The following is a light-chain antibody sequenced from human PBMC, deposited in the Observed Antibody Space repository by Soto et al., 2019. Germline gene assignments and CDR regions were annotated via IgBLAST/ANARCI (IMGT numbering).Light chain of an antibody. V-gene: IGLV1-47*01. CDR2: RDN. CDR3: AAWDDTVRSHV. Sequence: QSVLTQPPSVSGTPGQRVTISCSGGISNIGTNYVHWFQQLPGTAPKVLSNRDNQRPSGVPDRCSGSKSGTSASLTLSGLRSEDEAEYYSAAWDDTVRSHVSGTGTKLTVL. J-gene: IGLJ1*01. CDR1: ISNIGTNY.